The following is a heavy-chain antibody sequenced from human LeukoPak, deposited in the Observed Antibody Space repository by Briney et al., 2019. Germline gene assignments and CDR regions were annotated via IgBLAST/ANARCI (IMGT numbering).Heavy chain of an antibody. CDR2: ISSSSSYI. Sequence: TGGSLRLSCAASGFTFSSYSMNWVRQAPGKGLEWVSSISSSSSYIYYADSVKGRFTISRDNAKNSLYLQMNSLRAEDTAVYYCARGSTYYDSSGQVPFDYWGQGTLVTVSS. V-gene: IGHV3-21*01. CDR1: GFTFSSYS. J-gene: IGHJ4*02. D-gene: IGHD3-22*01. CDR3: ARGSTYYDSSGQVPFDY.